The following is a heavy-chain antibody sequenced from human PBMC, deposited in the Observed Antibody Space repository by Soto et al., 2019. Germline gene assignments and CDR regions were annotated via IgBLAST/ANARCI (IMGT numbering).Heavy chain of an antibody. CDR1: GFTFSSYG. V-gene: IGHV3-33*01. D-gene: IGHD4-17*01. CDR3: ARMTTVVTHFDY. Sequence: GGSLRLSCAASGFTFSSYGMHWVRQAPGKGLEWVAVIWYDGSNKYYADSVKGRFTISRDNSKNTLYLQMNSLRAEDPGVYYCARMTTVVTHFDYWGQGTLVTVSS. CDR2: IWYDGSNK. J-gene: IGHJ4*02.